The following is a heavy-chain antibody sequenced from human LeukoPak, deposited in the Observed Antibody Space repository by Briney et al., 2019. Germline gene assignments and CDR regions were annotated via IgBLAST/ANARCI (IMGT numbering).Heavy chain of an antibody. CDR3: ARADRLDGGPYLIGP. J-gene: IGHJ5*02. V-gene: IGHV1-2*02. CDR1: GYSFTDYY. D-gene: IGHD2-21*01. CDR2: INPDSGGT. Sequence: GASVKASCKTSGYSFTDYYMHWVRQAPGQGLEWMGWINPDSGGTSSAQKFQGRVTMTRDTSITTVYMEVSWLTSDDTAIYYYARADRLDGGPYLIGPWGQGTLVTVSS.